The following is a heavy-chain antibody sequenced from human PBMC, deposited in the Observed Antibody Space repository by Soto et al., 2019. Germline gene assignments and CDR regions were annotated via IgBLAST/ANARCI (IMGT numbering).Heavy chain of an antibody. CDR1: GGSISSGGYY. J-gene: IGHJ4*02. V-gene: IGHV4-31*03. CDR3: ARLSGGDYYYDSSGYYVFDY. Sequence: SETLSLTCTVSGGSISSGGYYWSWIRQHPGKGLEWIGYIYYSGSTYYNPSLKSRVTISVDTSKNQFSLKLSSVTAADTAVYYCARLSGGDYYYDSSGYYVFDYWGQGTLVTVSS. D-gene: IGHD3-22*01. CDR2: IYYSGST.